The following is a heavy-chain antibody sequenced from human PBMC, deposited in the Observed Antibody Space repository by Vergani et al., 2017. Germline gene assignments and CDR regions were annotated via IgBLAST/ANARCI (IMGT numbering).Heavy chain of an antibody. V-gene: IGHV1-69*02. D-gene: IGHD4-17*01. CDR3: ARVGRYDYGDYELDY. Sequence: QVQLVQSGAEVKKPGSSVMVSCMASGGTFSTYTISWVRQAPGQGLEWMGRIIPILGLVNYAQKFQGRVTITADRSTSAAYLELSTLRSEDTAVYYCARVGRYDYGDYELDYWGQGTLVTVSS. J-gene: IGHJ4*02. CDR1: GGTFSTYT. CDR2: IIPILGLV.